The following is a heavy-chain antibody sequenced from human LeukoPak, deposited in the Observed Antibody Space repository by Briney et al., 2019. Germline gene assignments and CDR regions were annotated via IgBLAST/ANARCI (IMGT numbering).Heavy chain of an antibody. J-gene: IGHJ4*02. V-gene: IGHV3-20*04. CDR3: ARSITMVRGVIRPPKAYYFDY. Sequence: GGSLRLSCAASGFTFSGYGMSWVRQAPGKGLEWVSGINWNGGSTGYADSVKGRFTISGDNAKNSLYLQMNSLRAEDTALYYCARSITMVRGVIRPPKAYYFDYWGQGTLVTVSS. D-gene: IGHD3-10*01. CDR2: INWNGGST. CDR1: GFTFSGYG.